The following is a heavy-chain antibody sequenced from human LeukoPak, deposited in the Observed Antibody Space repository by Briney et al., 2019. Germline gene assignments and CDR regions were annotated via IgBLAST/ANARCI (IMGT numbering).Heavy chain of an antibody. V-gene: IGHV4-59*01. D-gene: IGHD1-26*01. J-gene: IGHJ4*02. Sequence: SETLPLTCSVSGDSISSYYWSWIRQPPGKGLEWIGYISYSGSTNYNPSLKSRVTISGDMSKNQFSLKLSSVTAADTAVYYCARVRMGATAAPFDSWGQGTLVTVSS. CDR1: GDSISSYY. CDR2: ISYSGST. CDR3: ARVRMGATAAPFDS.